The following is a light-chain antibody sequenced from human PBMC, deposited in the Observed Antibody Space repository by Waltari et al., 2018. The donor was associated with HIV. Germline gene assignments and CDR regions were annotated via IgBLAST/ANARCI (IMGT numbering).Light chain of an antibody. CDR1: SRDVGIYNL. CDR3: CSYAGSFVV. CDR2: EGS. V-gene: IGLV2-23*01. Sequence: QSALTQPASVSGSPGPSITISCTGTSRDVGIYNLVSWYQQYPGKAPKLIIYEGSKRPSGVSNRFSGSKSGNTASLTISGLQTEDEADYYCCSYAGSFVVFGGGTKLTVL. J-gene: IGLJ2*01.